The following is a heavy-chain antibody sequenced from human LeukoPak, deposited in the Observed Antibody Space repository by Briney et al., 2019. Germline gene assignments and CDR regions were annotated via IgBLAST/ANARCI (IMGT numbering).Heavy chain of an antibody. D-gene: IGHD2-15*01. J-gene: IGHJ6*03. Sequence: SVKVSCKASGGTFSSYAISWVRQAPGQGLEWMGGIIPIFGTANYAQKFQGRVTITTNESTSTAYMELSSLRSEDTAVYYCARDDLYCSGGSCPGFYYMGVWGKGTTVTVSS. CDR1: GGTFSSYA. V-gene: IGHV1-69*05. CDR3: ARDDLYCSGGSCPGFYYMGV. CDR2: IIPIFGTA.